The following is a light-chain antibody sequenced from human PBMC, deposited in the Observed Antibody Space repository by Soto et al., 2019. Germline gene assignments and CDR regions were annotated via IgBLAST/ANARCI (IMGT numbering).Light chain of an antibody. V-gene: IGKV3-15*01. Sequence: EILMTQSPATLSVSPGERATLSCRASQSVSSDLAWYQQRPGQAPRLLIYGASTRATGIPARFSGSGSGTEFTLTISSLQYEDFEVYYCQQSNNWPPGTFGQGTKVDIK. CDR3: QQSNNWPPGT. J-gene: IGKJ1*01. CDR1: QSVSSD. CDR2: GAS.